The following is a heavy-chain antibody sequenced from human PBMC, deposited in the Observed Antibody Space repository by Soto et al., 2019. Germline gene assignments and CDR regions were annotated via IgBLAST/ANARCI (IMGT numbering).Heavy chain of an antibody. J-gene: IGHJ4*02. CDR3: AKAVNSGSFSPYYFDY. CDR2: ISGSGGST. V-gene: IGHV3-23*01. Sequence: EVQLLESGGDLVQPGGSLRLSCAASGFTFSSYATSWVRQAPGKGLEWVSAISGSGGSTYYADSVKGRFTISRDNSKNTLYLQMNSLRAEDTAVYFCAKAVNSGSFSPYYFDYWGQGTLVTVSS. D-gene: IGHD1-26*01. CDR1: GFTFSSYA.